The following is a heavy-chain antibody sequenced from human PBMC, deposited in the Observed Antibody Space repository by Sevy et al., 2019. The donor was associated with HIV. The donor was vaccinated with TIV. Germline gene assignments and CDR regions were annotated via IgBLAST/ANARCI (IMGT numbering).Heavy chain of an antibody. V-gene: IGHV3-53*01. CDR1: GFAVSDNC. CDR3: ARESGYSSGWNLDNWFDP. J-gene: IGHJ5*02. D-gene: IGHD6-19*01. Sequence: GGSLRLSCAVSGFAVSDNCMSWVRQSPGKGLEWVSVIFSGGRTSYADSVKGRFTISRDNSKNMLYLQMNSLTAEDTAVYYCARESGYSSGWNLDNWFDPWGQGTLVTVSS. CDR2: IFSGGRT.